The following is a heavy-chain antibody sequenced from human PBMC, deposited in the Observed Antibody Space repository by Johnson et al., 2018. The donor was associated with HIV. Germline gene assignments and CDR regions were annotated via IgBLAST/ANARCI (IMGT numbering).Heavy chain of an antibody. CDR1: GLTVSSNY. CDR3: ARDRGDMVRGGAAFDI. Sequence: MQLVESGGGLIQPGGSLRLSCTASGLTVSSNYMSWVRQAPGKGLEWVSVIYSGGTTYHADSVKGRFTISRDNSKNTRYLQMNSLRAEDTAVYYCARDRGDMVRGGAAFDIWGQGTMVTVSS. D-gene: IGHD3-10*01. J-gene: IGHJ3*02. V-gene: IGHV3-53*01. CDR2: IYSGGTT.